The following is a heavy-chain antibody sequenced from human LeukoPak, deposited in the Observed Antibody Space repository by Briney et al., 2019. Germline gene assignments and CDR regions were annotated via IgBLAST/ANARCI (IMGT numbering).Heavy chain of an antibody. CDR3: AKDNNNYGYGIGAFDI. CDR2: INRNSDSI. CDR1: GFTYDDYA. J-gene: IGHJ3*02. D-gene: IGHD5-18*01. V-gene: IGHV3-9*01. Sequence: GGSLRLSCAASGFTYDDYAMHWVRQAPGKGLEWVSGINRNSDSIAYADPVKGRFTISRDNAKNSLYLQMNSLRAEDTALYYCAKDNNNYGYGIGAFDIWGQGTMVTVSS.